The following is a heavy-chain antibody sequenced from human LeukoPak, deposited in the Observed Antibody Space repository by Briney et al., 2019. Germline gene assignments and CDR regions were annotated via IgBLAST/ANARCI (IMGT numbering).Heavy chain of an antibody. CDR3: VRGIDTTGYFNY. CDR2: INTNTGSP. D-gene: IGHD3-22*01. V-gene: IGHV7-4-1*02. J-gene: IGHJ4*02. Sequence: ASVKVSCKASGYSFSTYPISWVRQAPGQGLEWMGWINTNTGSPTYAQGLTGRFVFSVDTSVSTAFLQINSLKAEDNALYYCVRGIDTTGYFNYWGQGTLVTVSS. CDR1: GYSFSTYP.